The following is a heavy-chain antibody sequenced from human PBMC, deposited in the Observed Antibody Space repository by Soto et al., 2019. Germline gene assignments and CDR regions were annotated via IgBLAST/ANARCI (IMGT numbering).Heavy chain of an antibody. V-gene: IGHV3-21*01. D-gene: IGHD2-21*02. Sequence: GGSLRLSCAASGFTFSSYSMNWVRQAPGKGLEWVSSISSSSSYIYYADSVKGRFTISRDNAKNSLYLQMNSLRAEDTAVYYCARAVVTAIQGIFDYWGQGTLVTVSS. CDR2: ISSSSSYI. CDR1: GFTFSSYS. J-gene: IGHJ4*02. CDR3: ARAVVTAIQGIFDY.